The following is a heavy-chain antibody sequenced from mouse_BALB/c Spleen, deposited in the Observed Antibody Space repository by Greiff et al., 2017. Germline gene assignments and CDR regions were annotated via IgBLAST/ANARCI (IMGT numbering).Heavy chain of an antibody. CDR1: GFSLTSYG. CDR2: IWAGGST. D-gene: IGHD2-4*01. V-gene: IGHV2-9*02. Sequence: QVQLKESGPGLVAPSQSLSITCTASGFSLTSYGVHWVRQPPGKGLEWLGEIWAGGSTNYNTALMSRLSISKDNSTSQVFLKMNSLQTDDTAMYYCASTMNQPYYAMDYWGQGTSVTVSS. J-gene: IGHJ4*01. CDR3: ASTMNQPYYAMDY.